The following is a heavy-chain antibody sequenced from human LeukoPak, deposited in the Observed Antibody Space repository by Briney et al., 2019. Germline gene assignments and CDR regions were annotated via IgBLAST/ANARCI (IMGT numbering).Heavy chain of an antibody. CDR3: ARWPPGYSYGSSAGHYYFDY. D-gene: IGHD5-18*01. V-gene: IGHV1-69*06. J-gene: IGHJ4*02. CDR2: IFPIFGTA. Sequence: SVKVSCKASVGTFSSYVISWVRQAPGQGVEWMGGIFPIFGTANYAQKFQGRVTITADKSKSTAYMELSSLRSEDTAVYYCARWPPGYSYGSSAGHYYFDYWGQGTLVTVSS. CDR1: VGTFSSYV.